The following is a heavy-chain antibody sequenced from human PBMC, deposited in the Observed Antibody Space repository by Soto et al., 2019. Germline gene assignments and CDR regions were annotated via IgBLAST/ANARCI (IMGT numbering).Heavy chain of an antibody. D-gene: IGHD3-10*01. CDR1: GFTFSSYS. J-gene: IGHJ5*02. CDR3: ARELPLWFGELSLPPADNWFDP. V-gene: IGHV3-48*01. Sequence: GGSLRLSCAASGFTFSSYSMSWVRQAPGKGLEWVSYISSSSSTIYYADSVKGRFTISRDNAKNSLYLQMNSLRAEDTAVYYCARELPLWFGELSLPPADNWFDPWGQGTLVTVSS. CDR2: ISSSSSTI.